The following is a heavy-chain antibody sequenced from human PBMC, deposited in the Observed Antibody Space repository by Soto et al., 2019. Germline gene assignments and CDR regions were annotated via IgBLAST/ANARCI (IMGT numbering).Heavy chain of an antibody. CDR2: IYYSGST. Sequence: PSETRSLTWTVSGGSISSSSYYWAWIRQPPGKGLEWIGSIYYSGSTYYNPSLKSRVTISVDTSKNHFSLKLSSVTAADTAVYYCARHGTLLIDYWGQGTLVTVSS. CDR3: ARHGTLLIDY. V-gene: IGHV4-39*01. D-gene: IGHD1-26*01. CDR1: GGSISSSSYY. J-gene: IGHJ4*02.